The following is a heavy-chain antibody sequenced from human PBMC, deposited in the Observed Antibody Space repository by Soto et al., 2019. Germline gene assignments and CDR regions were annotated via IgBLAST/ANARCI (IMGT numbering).Heavy chain of an antibody. J-gene: IGHJ6*03. CDR1: GGSISSSTSY. V-gene: IGHV4-39*01. Sequence: SETLSLTCTVSGGSISSSTSYWGWIRQPPGKGLEWIGSINYSGSTYYSPSLKSRVTISADTSKNQFSLKLSSVTAADTAVFYCARPVNYYYYYMDVWGKGTMVTVSS. CDR3: ARPVNYYYYYMDV. CDR2: INYSGST.